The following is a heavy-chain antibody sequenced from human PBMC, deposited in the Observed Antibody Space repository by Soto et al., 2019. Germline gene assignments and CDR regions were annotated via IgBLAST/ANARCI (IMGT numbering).Heavy chain of an antibody. CDR2: ISAYNGNT. CDR3: AREGGDIVVVPAALVHYYGMDV. D-gene: IGHD2-2*01. J-gene: IGHJ6*02. V-gene: IGHV1-18*04. Sequence: ASVKVSCKASGYSFTSYGISWVRQAPGQGREWMGWISAYNGNTNYAQKLQGRVTMTTDTSTSTAYMELRSLRSDDTAVYYCAREGGDIVVVPAALVHYYGMDVWRQGTTVTVSS. CDR1: GYSFTSYG.